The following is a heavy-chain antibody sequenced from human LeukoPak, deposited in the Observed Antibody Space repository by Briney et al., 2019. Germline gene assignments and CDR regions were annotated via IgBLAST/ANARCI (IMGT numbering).Heavy chain of an antibody. V-gene: IGHV3-30*04. D-gene: IGHD5-12*01. J-gene: IGHJ4*02. CDR2: ISQDGTNK. Sequence: GGSLRLSCAVSGFTPSSYAIHWVRQAPGKGLEWVAVISQDGTNKHYADSVRGRFTISRDNSKNTLYLQINSLRPEDTAVYYCARDPQRSCSGYEIDYWGQGTLVTVSS. CDR1: GFTPSSYA. CDR3: ARDPQRSCSGYEIDY.